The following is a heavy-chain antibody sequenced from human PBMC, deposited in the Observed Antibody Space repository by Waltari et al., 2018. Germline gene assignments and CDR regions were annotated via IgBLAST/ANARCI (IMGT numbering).Heavy chain of an antibody. CDR1: GGSFSTYA. Sequence: QVQLVQSGAEVKKPGSSVKVSCKASGGSFSTYAITWVRQAPGQGFEWMGGIIPMFETANYAQKCQERVTITTDGSMTTAYMELSSLTSEDTAVYYCARGGLYGQQLLESAFEIWGQGTKVTVAS. CDR3: ARGGLYGQQLLESAFEI. J-gene: IGHJ3*02. V-gene: IGHV1-69*05. CDR2: IIPMFETA. D-gene: IGHD6-13*01.